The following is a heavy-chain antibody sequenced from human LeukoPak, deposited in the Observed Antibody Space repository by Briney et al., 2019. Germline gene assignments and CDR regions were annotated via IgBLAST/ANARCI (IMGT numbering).Heavy chain of an antibody. D-gene: IGHD3-3*01. Sequence: PGGSLRLSCAASGFTFSSYAMSWVRQAPGNGLEWVSAISGSGGSTYYADSVKGRFTISRDNSKNTLYLQMNSLRAEDTAVYYCAKDPYDFWSGYGRLNWFDPWGQGTLVTVSS. CDR1: GFTFSSYA. V-gene: IGHV3-23*01. CDR3: AKDPYDFWSGYGRLNWFDP. J-gene: IGHJ5*02. CDR2: ISGSGGST.